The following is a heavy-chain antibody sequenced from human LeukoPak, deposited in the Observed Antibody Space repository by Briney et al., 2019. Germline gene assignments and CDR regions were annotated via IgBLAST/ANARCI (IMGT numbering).Heavy chain of an antibody. Sequence: GGSLRLSCAASGFTFSGYAIHWVRQAPGKGLEWVAVISYDGNKKYYADSLKGRFTISRDNSKNTLYLQMNSLRPGDTAVFYCARERIAATGTGWFDPWGQGTLVTVSS. CDR2: ISYDGNKK. V-gene: IGHV3-30*04. D-gene: IGHD6-13*01. CDR1: GFTFSGYA. CDR3: ARERIAATGTGWFDP. J-gene: IGHJ5*02.